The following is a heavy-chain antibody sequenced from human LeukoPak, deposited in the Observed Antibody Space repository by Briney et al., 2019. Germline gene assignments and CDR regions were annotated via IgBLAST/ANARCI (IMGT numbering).Heavy chain of an antibody. CDR3: AKSVGLGAGPSTTYYFGMDV. J-gene: IGHJ6*02. V-gene: IGHV3-30*18. Sequence: GGSLRLSCAASGFTFSSYGMHWVRRAPGKGLEWVAVISYDGSKTYYADSVQGRFTISRDNSENTLYLQMNSLRAEDTALYYCAKSVGLGAGPSTTYYFGMDVWGQGTTVTVSS. CDR2: ISYDGSKT. CDR1: GFTFSSYG. D-gene: IGHD2/OR15-2a*01.